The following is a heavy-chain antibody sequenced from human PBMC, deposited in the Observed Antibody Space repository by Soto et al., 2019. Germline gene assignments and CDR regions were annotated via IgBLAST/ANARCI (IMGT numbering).Heavy chain of an antibody. V-gene: IGHV1-2*02. CDR2: INPNSGDR. Sequence: ASVKVSCKASGYTFTDHYVHWVRQAPGQGLDWMGWINPNSGDRNYAQKFQGRVTLTRDTSISTAYMELRILTSDDAAVYYCSRARDLVSEYWGQGTPLIGSS. J-gene: IGHJ4*02. CDR3: SRARDLVSEY. CDR1: GYTFTDHY.